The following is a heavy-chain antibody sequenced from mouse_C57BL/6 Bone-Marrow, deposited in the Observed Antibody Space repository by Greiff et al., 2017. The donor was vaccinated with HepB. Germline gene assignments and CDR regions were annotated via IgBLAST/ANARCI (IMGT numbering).Heavy chain of an antibody. V-gene: IGHV5-9*01. Sequence: LQQSGGGLVKPGGSLKLSCAASGFTFSSYTMSWVRQTPEKRLEWVATISGGGGNTYYPDSVKGRFTISRDNAKNTLYLQMSSLRSEDTALYYCARNYYGSSWAYWGQGTLVTVSA. D-gene: IGHD1-1*01. CDR3: ARNYYGSSWAY. CDR2: ISGGGGNT. J-gene: IGHJ3*01. CDR1: GFTFSSYT.